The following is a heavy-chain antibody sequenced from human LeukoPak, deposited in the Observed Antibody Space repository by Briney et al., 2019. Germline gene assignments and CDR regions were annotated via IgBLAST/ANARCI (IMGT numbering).Heavy chain of an antibody. V-gene: IGHV3-21*01. J-gene: IGHJ5*02. CDR1: GFAFSSYS. Sequence: GGSLRLSCAASGFAFSSYSMNWVRQAPGKGLEWVSSISSSSSYIYYADSVKGRFTISRDNAKNSLYLQMNSLRAEDTAVYYCARLQYAFEAWFDPWGQGTLVTVSS. CDR3: ARLQYAFEAWFDP. CDR2: ISSSSSYI. D-gene: IGHD5-24*01.